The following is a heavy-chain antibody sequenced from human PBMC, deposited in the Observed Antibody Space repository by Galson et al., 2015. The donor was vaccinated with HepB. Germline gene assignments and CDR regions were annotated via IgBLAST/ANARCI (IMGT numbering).Heavy chain of an antibody. V-gene: IGHV2-5*02. D-gene: IGHD2-2*02. J-gene: IGHJ5*02. Sequence: PALVKPTQTLTLTCTFSVFSLSTSGVGVGWIRQPPGKALEWLALIYWDDDKRYSPSLKSRLTITKDTSKNQVVLTMTNMDPVDTATYYCARTYTVPNWFDPWGQGTLVTVSS. CDR1: VFSLSTSGVG. CDR2: IYWDDDK. CDR3: ARTYTVPNWFDP.